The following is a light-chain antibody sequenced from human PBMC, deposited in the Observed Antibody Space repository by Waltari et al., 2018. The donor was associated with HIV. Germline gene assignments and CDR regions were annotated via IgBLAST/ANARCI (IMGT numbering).Light chain of an antibody. CDR2: EVS. V-gene: IGLV2-14*01. CDR3: SSYTTRSTPDPNWV. Sequence: QSALTQPASVSGSPGQSITISCTGTSSDVGGYNYVSWYQQHPGKAPKLLLFEVSNRPSGVSNLFSGSKSVNTASLTISGLQAEDEADYYCSSYTTRSTPDPNWVFGGGTKLTVL. J-gene: IGLJ3*02. CDR1: SSDVGGYNY.